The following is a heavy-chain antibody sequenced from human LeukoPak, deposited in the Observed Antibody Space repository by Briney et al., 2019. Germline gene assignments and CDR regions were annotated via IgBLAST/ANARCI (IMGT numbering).Heavy chain of an antibody. D-gene: IGHD4-11*01. Sequence: SETLSLTCTVSGGSISSSSYYWGWIRQPPGKGLEWIGSIYYSGSTYYNPSLKSRVTISVDTSKNQFSLKLSSVTAADTAVYYCARHVGYSNYIGYYYYYYMDVWGKGTTVTVFS. J-gene: IGHJ6*03. CDR3: ARHVGYSNYIGYYYYYYMDV. CDR1: GGSISSSSYY. CDR2: IYYSGST. V-gene: IGHV4-39*01.